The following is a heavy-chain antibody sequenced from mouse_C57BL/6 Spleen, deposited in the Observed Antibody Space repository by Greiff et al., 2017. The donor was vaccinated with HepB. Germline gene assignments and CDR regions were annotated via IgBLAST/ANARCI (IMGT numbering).Heavy chain of an antibody. CDR1: GYSFTDYN. Sequence: VQLKESGPELVKPGASVKISCKASGYSFTDYNMNWVKQSNGKSLEWIGVINPNYGTTSYNQKFKGKATLTVDQSSSTAYMQLNSLTSEDSAVYYCARGGLLRGLAMDYWGQGTSVTVSS. CDR3: ARGGLLRGLAMDY. J-gene: IGHJ4*01. CDR2: INPNYGTT. D-gene: IGHD1-1*01. V-gene: IGHV1-39*01.